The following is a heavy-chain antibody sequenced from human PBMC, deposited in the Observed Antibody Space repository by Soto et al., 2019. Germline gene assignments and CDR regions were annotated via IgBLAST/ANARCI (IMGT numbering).Heavy chain of an antibody. D-gene: IGHD5-12*01. CDR1: GGSFSDHY. CDR2: IHLSGRT. CDR3: TRTPTREASAWFDP. J-gene: IGHJ5*02. Sequence: QVQLQQWGAGLLKPSETLSLTCAVYGGSFSDHYWIWIRQPPGKGLEWIGEIHLSGRTNYNPSLKSRVTISLDTSKNQFSVKLSSVTAADTAVYYCTRTPTREASAWFDPWGQGTLVSVSS. V-gene: IGHV4-34*01.